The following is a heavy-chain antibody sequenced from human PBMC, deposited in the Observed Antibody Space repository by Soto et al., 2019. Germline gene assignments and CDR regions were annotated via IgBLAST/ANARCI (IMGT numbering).Heavy chain of an antibody. V-gene: IGHV4-61*08. CDR2: IYYSGST. J-gene: IGHJ3*02. CDR1: GGSISSGGYC. CDR3: ARVWGGAFDI. Sequence: SETLSLTWAVSGGSISSGGYCWSWIRQPPGKGLEWIGYIYYSGSTNYNPSLKSRVTISVDTSKNQFSLKLSSVTAADTAVYYCARVWGGAFDIWGQGTMVTVSS. D-gene: IGHD3-10*01.